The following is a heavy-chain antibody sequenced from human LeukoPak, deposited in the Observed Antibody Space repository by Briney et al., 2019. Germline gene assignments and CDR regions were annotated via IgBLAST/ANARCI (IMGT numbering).Heavy chain of an antibody. CDR1: GFTFDDYA. CDR2: ISWNSGSI. V-gene: IGHV3-9*01. D-gene: IGHD7-27*01. Sequence: PGRSLRLSCAASGFTFDDYAMHWVRQAPGKGLEWVSGISWNSGSIGYTDSVKGRFTISRDNAKNSLYLQMNSLRAEDTALYYCAKDKASGFDAFDIWGQGTMVTVSS. CDR3: AKDKASGFDAFDI. J-gene: IGHJ3*02.